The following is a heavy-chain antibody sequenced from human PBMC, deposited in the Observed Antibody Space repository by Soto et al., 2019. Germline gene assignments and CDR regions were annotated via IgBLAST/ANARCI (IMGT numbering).Heavy chain of an antibody. D-gene: IGHD6-13*01. CDR1: GDIVSSNTAA. CDR2: TYYRSNWRH. J-gene: IGHJ5*02. Sequence: SQPLSLTCALSGDIVSSNTAAWNWIKSSPSIGLEWLGRTYYRSNWRHDYAVSVKSRITVNPDTSKNHFSLQLNSVTPDDTAVYYCARLETYSYSSIDWFDPWGQGTLVTVSS. V-gene: IGHV6-1*01. CDR3: ARLETYSYSSIDWFDP.